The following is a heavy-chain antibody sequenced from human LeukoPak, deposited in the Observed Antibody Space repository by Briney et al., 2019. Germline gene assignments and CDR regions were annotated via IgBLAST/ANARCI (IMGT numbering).Heavy chain of an antibody. V-gene: IGHV1-69*13. CDR1: GGTFSSYA. J-gene: IGHJ4*02. D-gene: IGHD3-16*01. CDR3: ARDGGVGGVSSFDY. CDR2: IIPIFGTA. Sequence: SVKVSCKASGGTFSSYAISWVRQAPGQGLEWMGGIIPIFGTANYAQKFQGRVTITADESTSTAYMELSGLRSDDTAIYYCARDGGVGGVSSFDYWGQGTLVTVSS.